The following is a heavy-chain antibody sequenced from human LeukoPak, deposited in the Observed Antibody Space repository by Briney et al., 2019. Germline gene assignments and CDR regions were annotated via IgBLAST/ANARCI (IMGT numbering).Heavy chain of an antibody. CDR3: AREIRDIVVVPAALDY. CDR1: GYTFTGYY. J-gene: IGHJ4*02. CDR2: INPNSGGT. Sequence: ASVKVSCKASGYTFTGYYMHWVRQAPGQGREWMGWINPNSGGTNYAQKFQGRVTMTRDTSISTAYMELSRLRSDDTAVYYCAREIRDIVVVPAALDYWGQGTLVTVSS. D-gene: IGHD2-2*01. V-gene: IGHV1-2*02.